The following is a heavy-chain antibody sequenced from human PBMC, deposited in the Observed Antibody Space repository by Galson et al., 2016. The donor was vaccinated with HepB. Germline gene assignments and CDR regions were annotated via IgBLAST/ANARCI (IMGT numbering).Heavy chain of an antibody. CDR2: ISDSGGNT. J-gene: IGHJ4*02. D-gene: IGHD1/OR15-1a*01. V-gene: IGHV3-23*01. Sequence: SLRLSCAASGFSFSNYAMRWVRQAPGKGLEWVSGISDSGGNTYFADSVKGRFTISRDNSRNTLYLQMNSLRVEDTAVYYCAKGTTLQVHFGYFDHWGQGTLVIVSS. CDR1: GFSFSNYA. CDR3: AKGTTLQVHFGYFDH.